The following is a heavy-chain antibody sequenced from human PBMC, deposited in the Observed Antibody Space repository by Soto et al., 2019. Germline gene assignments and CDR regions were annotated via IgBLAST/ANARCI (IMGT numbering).Heavy chain of an antibody. Sequence: GGSLRLSCVGSGFTFSTYSINWVRQAPGKGLEWVSSISSRSDIYYADSVKGRFTISRDNAKNSVSLQMNSLRAEDTAVYYCAKGSNPYYDFWSGYDGMDVWAQGTTVTVSS. V-gene: IGHV3-21*01. D-gene: IGHD3-3*01. CDR3: AKGSNPYYDFWSGYDGMDV. J-gene: IGHJ6*02. CDR2: ISSRSDI. CDR1: GFTFSTYS.